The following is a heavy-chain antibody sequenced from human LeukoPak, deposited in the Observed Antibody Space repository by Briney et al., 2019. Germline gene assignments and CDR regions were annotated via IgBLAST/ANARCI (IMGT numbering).Heavy chain of an antibody. J-gene: IGHJ3*02. CDR1: GGSISSGGYY. V-gene: IGHV4-30-2*06. CDR2: IYHSGST. D-gene: IGHD3-3*01. Sequence: SETLSLTCTVSGGSISSGGYYWSWIRQSPGKGLEWIGYIYHSGSTYYNPSLKSRVTISVDRSKNQLSLRLTSVTAADTAVYYCARVAGHYDFWSGYPDAFDIWGQGTMVTVSS. CDR3: ARVAGHYDFWSGYPDAFDI.